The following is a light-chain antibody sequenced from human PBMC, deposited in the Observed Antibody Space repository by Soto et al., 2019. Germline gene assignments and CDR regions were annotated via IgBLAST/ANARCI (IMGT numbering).Light chain of an antibody. J-gene: IGKJ4*01. CDR1: QSIDRW. CDR2: DVA. Sequence: DIQMTQSPSTLSASVGDRVTITCRASQSIDRWLAWYQQRPGRAPKLLIYDVANLETGVPSRFSGSEAETQFTLTISSLQPDDFAIYYYQQYNSYPLIFGGGTKVEIK. CDR3: QQYNSYPLI. V-gene: IGKV1-5*01.